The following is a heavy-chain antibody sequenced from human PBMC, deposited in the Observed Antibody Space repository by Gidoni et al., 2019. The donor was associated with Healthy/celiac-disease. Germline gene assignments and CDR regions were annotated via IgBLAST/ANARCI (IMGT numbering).Heavy chain of an antibody. CDR1: GFTFSSSA. CDR2: ISYDGSNK. Sequence: QVQLVESGGGVVQPGRSLRLSCSASGFTFSSSAMHWVRQAPGKGLEWVAVISYDGSNKYYADSVKGRFAISRDNSKNTLYLQMNSLRAEDTAVYYCARDKWLWSLAYYFDYWGQGTLVTVSS. J-gene: IGHJ4*02. CDR3: ARDKWLWSLAYYFDY. D-gene: IGHD3-3*02. V-gene: IGHV3-30*09.